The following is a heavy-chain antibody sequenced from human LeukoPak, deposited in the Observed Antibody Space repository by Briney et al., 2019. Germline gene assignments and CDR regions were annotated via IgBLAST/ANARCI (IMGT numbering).Heavy chain of an antibody. CDR1: GFTFDDYG. J-gene: IGHJ4*02. D-gene: IGHD3-16*01. Sequence: GGSLRLSCAASGFTFDDYGMSWVRQAPGKGLEWVSGINWNGGTTCYADSVKGRFTISRDNANNSLYLQMNSLRAEDTALYYCARDAGGASRRYFDYWGQGTLVTASS. CDR2: INWNGGTT. CDR3: ARDAGGASRRYFDY. V-gene: IGHV3-20*04.